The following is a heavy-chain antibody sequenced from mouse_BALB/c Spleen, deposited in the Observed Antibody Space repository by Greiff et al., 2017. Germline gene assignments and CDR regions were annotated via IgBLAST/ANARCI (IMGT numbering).Heavy chain of an antibody. J-gene: IGHJ2*01. V-gene: IGHV2-9*02. CDR1: GFSLTSYG. CDR3: ASDRDDGYYGLDY. Sequence: VQLKQSGPGLVAPSQSLSITCTVSGFSLTSYGVHWVRQPPGKGLEWLGVIWAGGSTNYNSALMSRLSISKDNSKSQVFLKMNSLQTDDTAMYYCASDRDDGYYGLDYWGQGTTLTVSS. D-gene: IGHD2-3*01. CDR2: IWAGGST.